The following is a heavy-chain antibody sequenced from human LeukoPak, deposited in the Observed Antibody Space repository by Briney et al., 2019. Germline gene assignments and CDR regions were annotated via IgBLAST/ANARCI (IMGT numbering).Heavy chain of an antibody. CDR2: IIPIFGTA. J-gene: IGHJ4*02. CDR1: GGTFSSYA. Sequence: ASVKVSCKXSGGTFSSYAISWVRQAPRQGLEWMGGIIPIFGTANYAQKFQGRVTITADESTSTAYMELSSLRSEDTAVYYCARSYGDADYWGQGTLVTVSS. CDR3: ARSYGDADY. V-gene: IGHV1-69*13. D-gene: IGHD4-17*01.